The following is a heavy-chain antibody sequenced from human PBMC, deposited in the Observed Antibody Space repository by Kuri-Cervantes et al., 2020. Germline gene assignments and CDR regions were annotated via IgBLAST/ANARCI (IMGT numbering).Heavy chain of an antibody. CDR3: ARDISSSCFDY. V-gene: IGHV3-33*08. J-gene: IGHJ4*02. D-gene: IGHD6-13*01. CDR1: GFTFSSYS. CDR2: IWYDGSNK. Sequence: GGSLRLSCAASGFTFSSYSMNWVRQAPGKGLEWVAVIWYDGSNKYYADSVKGRFTISRDNSKNTLYLQMNSLRAEDTAVYYCARDISSSCFDYWGQGTLVTVSS.